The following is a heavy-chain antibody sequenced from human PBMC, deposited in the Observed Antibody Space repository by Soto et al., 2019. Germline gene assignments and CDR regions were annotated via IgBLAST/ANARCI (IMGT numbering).Heavy chain of an antibody. J-gene: IGHJ3*02. V-gene: IGHV1-24*01. D-gene: IGHD2-15*01. CDR3: ATDRGSGGSYVDAFDI. CDR2: FDPEDGET. Sequence: ASVKVSCKVSGYTLTELSMHWVRQAPGKGLEWMGGFDPEDGETIYAQKFQGRVTMTEDTSTDTAYMELSSLRSEDTAVYYCATDRGSGGSYVDAFDIWGQGKMVTVSS. CDR1: GYTLTELS.